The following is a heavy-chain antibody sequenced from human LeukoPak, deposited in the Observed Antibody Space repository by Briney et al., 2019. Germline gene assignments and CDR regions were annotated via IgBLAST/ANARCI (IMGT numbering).Heavy chain of an antibody. Sequence: SETLSLTCTVSGGSISSSSHYWSWIRQPPGKGLEWIGEINHSGSTNYNPSLKSRVTISVDTSKNQFSLKLSSVTAADTAVYYCARSGVRRKVDYWGQGTLVTVSS. CDR3: ARSGVRRKVDY. V-gene: IGHV4-39*07. CDR1: GGSISSSSHY. CDR2: INHSGST. D-gene: IGHD3-10*01. J-gene: IGHJ4*02.